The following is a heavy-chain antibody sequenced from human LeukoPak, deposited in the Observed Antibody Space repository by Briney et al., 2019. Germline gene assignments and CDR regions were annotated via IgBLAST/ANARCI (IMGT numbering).Heavy chain of an antibody. V-gene: IGHV3-53*01. CDR2: IYSGGST. D-gene: IGHD5-12*01. CDR3: ARASPYVWWLPDY. CDR1: GLTVSRNY. Sequence: GGSLRLSCAASGLTVSRNYMSWVRHAPGKGLESVSVIYSGGSTYYAESVRGRFTISRDNSKNTLYLQMNSLRAEDTAVYYCARASPYVWWLPDYWGQGTLVTVSS. J-gene: IGHJ4*02.